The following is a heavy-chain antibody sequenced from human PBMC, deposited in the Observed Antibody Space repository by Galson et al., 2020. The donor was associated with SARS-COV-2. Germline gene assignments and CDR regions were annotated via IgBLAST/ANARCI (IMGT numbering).Heavy chain of an antibody. V-gene: IGHV3-73*01. D-gene: IGHD2-2*01. CDR2: VKSKTNSYAT. Sequence: GGSLRLSCAASGFTFSGSTIHWVRQASGKGLEWVGRVKSKTNSYATAYAASVKGRFTISRDDSRNTAYLQMNSLKTEDTALYYCTVGYCSSTTCYPRFDPWGQGTLVTVSS. CDR1: GFTFSGST. J-gene: IGHJ5*02. CDR3: TVGYCSSTTCYPRFDP.